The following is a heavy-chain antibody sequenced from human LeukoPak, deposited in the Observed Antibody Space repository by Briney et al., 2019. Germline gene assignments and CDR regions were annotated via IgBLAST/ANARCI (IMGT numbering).Heavy chain of an antibody. V-gene: IGHV3-23*01. CDR3: TTGIGNYYYY. CDR1: GFTFSSYA. Sequence: PGGSLRLSCAASGFTFSSYAMSWVRQAPGKGLEWVSGISGSGGSTYYVDSVKGRFTISRDNSKNTLYLQMDSLRAEDTAVYYCTTGIGNYYYYWGQGTLVTVAS. J-gene: IGHJ4*02. D-gene: IGHD1-14*01. CDR2: ISGSGGST.